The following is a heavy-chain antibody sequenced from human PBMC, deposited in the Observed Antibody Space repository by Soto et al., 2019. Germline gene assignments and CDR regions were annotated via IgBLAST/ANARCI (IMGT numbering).Heavy chain of an antibody. J-gene: IGHJ5*02. CDR3: DRHGTKLVRVAWFDP. V-gene: IGHV4-39*01. CDR2: IYYSGST. CDR1: GGSISSSSYY. Sequence: SETLSLTCTVSGGSISSSSYYWGWIRQPPGKGPEWIGSIYYSGSTYYNPSLKSRVTISVDTSKNHFSLKLSSVTAADTAVYNCDRHGTKLVRVAWFDPWGQGTLVTVSS. D-gene: IGHD6-13*01.